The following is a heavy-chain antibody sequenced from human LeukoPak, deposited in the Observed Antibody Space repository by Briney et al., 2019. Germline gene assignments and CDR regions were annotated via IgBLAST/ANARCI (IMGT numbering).Heavy chain of an antibody. D-gene: IGHD6-13*01. CDR1: GYTFTSYG. CDR3: ARDLRRGSSSWYVSGGDY. V-gene: IGHV1-18*01. CDR2: ISACNGNT. J-gene: IGHJ4*02. Sequence: ASVKVSCKASGYTFTSYGISWVRQAPGQGLERMGWISACNGNTYYAQKLQGRVTMTTDTSTSTAYMELGSLRSDDTAVYYCARDLRRGSSSWYVSGGDYWGQGTLVTVSS.